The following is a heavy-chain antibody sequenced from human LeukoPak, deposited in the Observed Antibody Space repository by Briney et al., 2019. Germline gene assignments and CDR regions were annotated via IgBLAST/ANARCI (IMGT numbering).Heavy chain of an antibody. D-gene: IGHD3-22*01. CDR1: GGSISSYY. CDR3: ARCPSYYDSSGYYYYGMDV. Sequence: SETLSLTCTVSGGSISSYYWTWVRQPPGKELEWIGNIYHSGSTNNNPSLKSRVTILVDTSKNQFSLKLSSVTAADTAVYYCARCPSYYDSSGYYYYGMDVWGQGTTVTVSS. V-gene: IGHV4-59*08. CDR2: IYHSGST. J-gene: IGHJ6*02.